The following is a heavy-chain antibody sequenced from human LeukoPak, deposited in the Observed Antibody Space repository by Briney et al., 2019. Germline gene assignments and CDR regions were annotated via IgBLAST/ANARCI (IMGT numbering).Heavy chain of an antibody. J-gene: IGHJ6*02. CDR3: ARLQKIGRFGEKSYYYYYGMDV. CDR2: TYYSGST. V-gene: IGHV4-59*08. CDR1: GGSISSYY. D-gene: IGHD3-10*01. Sequence: PSETLSLTCTVSGGSISSYYWSWIRQPPGKGLEWIGYTYYSGSTNYNPSLKSRVTISVDTSKNQFSLKLSSVTAADTAVYYCARLQKIGRFGEKSYYYYYGMDVWGQGTTVTVSS.